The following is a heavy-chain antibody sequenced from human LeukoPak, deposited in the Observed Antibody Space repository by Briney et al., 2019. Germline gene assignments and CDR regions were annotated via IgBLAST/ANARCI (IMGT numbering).Heavy chain of an antibody. Sequence: SETLCLTCTVSGGSISSYYWSWIRQPPGKGLEWIGYIYYSGSTNYNPSLKSRVTISVDTSKNQFSLKLSSVTAADTAVYYCARVSGSYLDYWSQGTLVTVSS. D-gene: IGHD1-26*01. CDR1: GGSISSYY. CDR2: IYYSGST. J-gene: IGHJ4*02. V-gene: IGHV4-59*01. CDR3: ARVSGSYLDY.